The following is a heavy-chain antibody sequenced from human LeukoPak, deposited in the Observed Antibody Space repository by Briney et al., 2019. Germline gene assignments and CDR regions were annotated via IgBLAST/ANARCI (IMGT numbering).Heavy chain of an antibody. CDR1: GFTFSDYS. J-gene: IGHJ4*02. D-gene: IGHD6-13*01. CDR2: LSSSNSYI. CDR3: ARAKSSWYGPFDY. V-gene: IGHV3-21*01. Sequence: GGSLRLSCAASGFTFSDYSMSWVRQAPGKGLEWVSSLSSSNSYIYYGDSVKGRFTISRDNAKNTLYLQMNSLRAEDTAVYYCARAKSSWYGPFDYWGQGTLVTVSS.